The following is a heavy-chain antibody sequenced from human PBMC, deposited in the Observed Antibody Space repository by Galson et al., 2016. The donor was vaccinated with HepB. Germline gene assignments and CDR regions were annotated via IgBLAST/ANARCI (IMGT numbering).Heavy chain of an antibody. CDR2: ISGTDGAT. CDR1: RFTFSRSS. CDR3: ANLSWTDGHSYYGVDV. J-gene: IGHJ6*02. V-gene: IGHV3-23*01. D-gene: IGHD3/OR15-3a*01. Sequence: SLRLSCAASRFTFSRSSMIWFRQAPGKGLEWVSTISGTDGATYYTESVKGRFTISRDNSEKTHFLQMSSLRAEDTGVYYCANLSWTDGHSYYGVDVWGQGTTVTVSS.